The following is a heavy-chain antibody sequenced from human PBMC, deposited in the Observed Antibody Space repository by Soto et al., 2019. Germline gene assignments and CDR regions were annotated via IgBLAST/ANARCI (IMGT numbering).Heavy chain of an antibody. Sequence: SVKVSCKASGGTFSSYAISWVRQAPGQGLEWMGGIIPIFGTANYAQKFQGRVTITADESTSTAYMELSSPRSEDTAVYYCARVVDIVVVPAAIRGTVPPKGFDPWGQGTLVTVSS. D-gene: IGHD2-2*02. CDR2: IIPIFGTA. CDR3: ARVVDIVVVPAAIRGTVPPKGFDP. V-gene: IGHV1-69*13. J-gene: IGHJ5*02. CDR1: GGTFSSYA.